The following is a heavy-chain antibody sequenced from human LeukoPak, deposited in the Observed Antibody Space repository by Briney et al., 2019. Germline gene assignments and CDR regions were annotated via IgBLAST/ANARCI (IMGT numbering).Heavy chain of an antibody. J-gene: IGHJ4*02. V-gene: IGHV3-48*01. CDR3: VRESITGHRDFYY. D-gene: IGHD1-20*01. CDR2: ISSGSRTI. CDR1: GFAFSSYS. Sequence: GGSLRLSCAASGFAFSSYSMNWVRQAPGRGLEWISYISSGSRTIYYADSVEGRFTISRDNGKNSLYLLLNSLRADDEAVHFCVRESITGHRDFYYWGQGTLITVSS.